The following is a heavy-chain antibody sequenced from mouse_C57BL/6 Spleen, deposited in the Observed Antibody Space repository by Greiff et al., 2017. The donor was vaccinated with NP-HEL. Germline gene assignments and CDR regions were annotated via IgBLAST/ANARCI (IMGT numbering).Heavy chain of an antibody. CDR2: IDPSDSET. J-gene: IGHJ3*01. D-gene: IGHD4-1*01. CDR1: GYTFTSYW. Sequence: QVQLQQPGAELVRPGSSVKLSCKASGYTFTSYWMHWVKQRPIQGLEWIGNIDPSDSETHYNQKFKDKATLTVDKSSSTAYMQLSSLTSEDSAVYYCARDETGKGFAYWGQGTLVTVSA. CDR3: ARDETGKGFAY. V-gene: IGHV1-52*01.